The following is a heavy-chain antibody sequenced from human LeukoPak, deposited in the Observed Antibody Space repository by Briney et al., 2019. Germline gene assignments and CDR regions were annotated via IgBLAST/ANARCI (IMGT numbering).Heavy chain of an antibody. CDR2: FSGSGGST. J-gene: IGHJ6*03. Sequence: GGSLRLSCAASGFTFSSYAMSWVRQAPGKGLEWVSAFSGSGGSTYYADSVKGRFTISRDNSKNTQYLQMNSLRAEDTAVYYCARYYYYYMDVWGKGTTVTVSS. CDR3: ARYYYYYMDV. CDR1: GFTFSSYA. V-gene: IGHV3-23*01.